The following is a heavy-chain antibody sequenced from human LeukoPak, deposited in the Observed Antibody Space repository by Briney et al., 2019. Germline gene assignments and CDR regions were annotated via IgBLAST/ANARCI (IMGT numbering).Heavy chain of an antibody. CDR3: ARHEVVAAAGTSGWFDP. J-gene: IGHJ5*02. D-gene: IGHD6-13*01. CDR2: IYYSGST. V-gene: IGHV4-59*08. CDR1: GGSISSYY. Sequence: SETLSLTCTVSGGSISSYYWSWIRQPPGKGLEWIGYIYYSGSTNYNPSLKSRVTISVDTSKNQFSLKLSSVTAAGTAVYYCARHEVVAAAGTSGWFDPWGQGTLVTVSS.